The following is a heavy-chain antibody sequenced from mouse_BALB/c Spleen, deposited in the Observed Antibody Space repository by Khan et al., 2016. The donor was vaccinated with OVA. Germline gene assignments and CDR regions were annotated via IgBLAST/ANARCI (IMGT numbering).Heavy chain of an antibody. J-gene: IGHJ2*01. CDR2: IYPGTDNT. CDR3: AREDALYYFDY. Sequence: QVQLKQSGAELVRPGTSVKLSCKTSGYIFTSYWIHWVKQRSGQGLKWIARIYPGTDNTYYNENFKDKATLTAEKSSSTVYLQLSSLKSEDSAVFFCAREDALYYFDYWGQGTTLTVSS. CDR1: GYIFTSYW. V-gene: IGHV1-76*01.